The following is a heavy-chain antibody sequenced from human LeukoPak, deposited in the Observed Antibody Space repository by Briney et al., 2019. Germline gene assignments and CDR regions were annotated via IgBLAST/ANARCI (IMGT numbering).Heavy chain of an antibody. J-gene: IGHJ4*02. V-gene: IGHV3-21*04. CDR2: ISSSSSYI. Sequence: GGSLRLSCAASGFTFSSYSMNWVRQAPGKGLEWVSSISSSSSYIYYADSVKGRFTISRDNAKNSLYLQMNSLRAEDTAVYYCARYDRIAVAFFDYWGQGTLVTVSS. CDR1: GFTFSSYS. D-gene: IGHD6-19*01. CDR3: ARYDRIAVAFFDY.